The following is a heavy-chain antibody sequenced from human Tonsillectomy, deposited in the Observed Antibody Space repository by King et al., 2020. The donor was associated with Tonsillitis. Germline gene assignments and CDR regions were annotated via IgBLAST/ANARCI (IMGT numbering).Heavy chain of an antibody. V-gene: IGHV3-66*01. CDR2: IYSGGTT. J-gene: IGHJ4*02. D-gene: IGHD3-3*01. CDR1: GFTVSSNY. Sequence: VQLVESGGGLVQPGGSLRLSCAASGFTVSSNYMSWVRQTPGKGLEWVSVIYSGGTTYYADSVKGRFTISRDNSKYTLDLQMNSLRGEDTAVYYCAGIAIFGVLPSYKDYWGQGTLVTVSS. CDR3: AGIAIFGVLPSYKDY.